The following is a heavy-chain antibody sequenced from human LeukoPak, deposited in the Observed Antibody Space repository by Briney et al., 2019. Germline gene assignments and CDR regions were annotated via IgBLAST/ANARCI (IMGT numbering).Heavy chain of an antibody. CDR1: GFTFSSYS. J-gene: IGHJ4*02. CDR2: ISSSGSYI. V-gene: IGHV3-21*03. CDR3: TIVLTGTPVEPIIDF. D-gene: IGHD1-14*01. Sequence: GGSLRLSCAASGFTFSSYSMNWVRQAPGKGLEWVASISSSGSYIYYADSVKGRFTISRDNAKNSLYLQMNSLTTEDTAVYYCTIVLTGTPVEPIIDFWGQGTLVTVSS.